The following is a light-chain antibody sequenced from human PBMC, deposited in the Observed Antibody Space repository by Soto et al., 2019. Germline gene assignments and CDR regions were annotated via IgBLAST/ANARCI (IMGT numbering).Light chain of an antibody. Sequence: DIQLTQSPSFLSASVGDRVTITCRASQGISSYLDWYQQKPGKAPKLLIYAASTLQSGVPSRFSGSGSWTELTLQISGLQPEDLAKYYCQQLNSYPLTFGPGTKVDI. V-gene: IGKV1-9*01. CDR2: AAS. CDR3: QQLNSYPLT. J-gene: IGKJ3*01. CDR1: QGISSY.